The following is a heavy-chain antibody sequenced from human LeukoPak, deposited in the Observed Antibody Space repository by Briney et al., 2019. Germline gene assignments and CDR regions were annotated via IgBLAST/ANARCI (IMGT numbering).Heavy chain of an antibody. CDR3: ARENAYGPLEI. CDR2: IYDNGIS. V-gene: IGHV4-39*02. CDR1: GGSISSSSYF. D-gene: IGHD3-10*01. Sequence: SETLSLTCTVSGGSISSSSYFWDWIRQSPGQGLEWIGNIYDNGISYYNPTIKSRVTISVDTTNNQFSLQVKSMTGADTAVYYCARENAYGPLEIWGKGTMVTVSS. J-gene: IGHJ3*02.